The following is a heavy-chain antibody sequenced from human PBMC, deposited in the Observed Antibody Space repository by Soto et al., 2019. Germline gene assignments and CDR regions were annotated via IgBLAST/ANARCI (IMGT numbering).Heavy chain of an antibody. D-gene: IGHD6-19*01. CDR3: VRPGLTVPGTRYFDH. Sequence: EVLLLESGGAFVQPGGSLRLSCAASGFTFNSYAMSWVRQAPGKGLEWVSAIGSDGTAIQYADSVKGRFTISKDNSNDMLYLQMNSLRAEDTAVYYCVRPGLTVPGTRYFDHWGQGALVTVSS. J-gene: IGHJ4*02. V-gene: IGHV3-23*05. CDR1: GFTFNSYA. CDR2: IGSDGTAI.